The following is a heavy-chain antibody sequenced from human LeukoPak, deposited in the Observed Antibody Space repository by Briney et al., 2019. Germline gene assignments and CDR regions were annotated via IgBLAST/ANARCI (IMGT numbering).Heavy chain of an antibody. CDR1: GFMFNNYW. V-gene: IGHV3-7*01. Sequence: GGSLRLSCAASGFMFNNYWMSWVRQAPGKGLEWVANIKEDGSEKYYVDSVKGRFTISRDNAKNLLYLQMNSLRAEDTAVYYCATCPTDKYDDDHADYWGQGSQVTVSS. CDR2: IKEDGSEK. D-gene: IGHD3-3*01. J-gene: IGHJ4*02. CDR3: ATCPTDKYDDDHADY.